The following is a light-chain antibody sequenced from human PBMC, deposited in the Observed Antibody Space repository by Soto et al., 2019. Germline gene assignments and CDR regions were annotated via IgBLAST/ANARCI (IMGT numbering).Light chain of an antibody. J-gene: IGKJ4*01. CDR2: DAS. Sequence: DIQMTQSPSTLSASVGDRVTITCRASESLNRWLAWYQQKPGKAPKLLIYDASNLQSGVPSRFSGSESGTEFTLTTSSLQPDDFATYYCQQYESYSPLTFGGGTKVEI. CDR1: ESLNRW. V-gene: IGKV1-5*01. CDR3: QQYESYSPLT.